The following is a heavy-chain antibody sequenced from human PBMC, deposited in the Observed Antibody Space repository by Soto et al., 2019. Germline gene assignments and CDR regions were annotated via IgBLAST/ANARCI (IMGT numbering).Heavy chain of an antibody. Sequence: SETLSLTCTVSGGSISSGGYYWSWIRQHPGKGLEWIGYIYYSGSTYYNPSLKSRVTISVDTSKNQFSLKLSSVTAADTAVYYCARALSDYYYYYMDVWGKGTTVTVSS. V-gene: IGHV4-31*03. CDR2: IYYSGST. CDR3: ARALSDYYYYYMDV. J-gene: IGHJ6*03. CDR1: GGSISSGGYY.